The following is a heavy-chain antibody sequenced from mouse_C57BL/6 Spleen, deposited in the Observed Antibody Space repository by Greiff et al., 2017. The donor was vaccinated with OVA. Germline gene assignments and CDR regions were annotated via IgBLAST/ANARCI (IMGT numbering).Heavy chain of an antibody. CDR3: ARGGGDYDYGFDY. J-gene: IGHJ2*01. Sequence: QVQLKESGPELVKPGASVKLSCKASGYAFTSYWMNWVKQRPGQGLEWIGRIYPGGGDTNYNGKFKGKAPLTADKSSSTSYMQRSSLTSDDSSVYFCARGGGDYDYGFDYWGQGTTLTVSS. CDR2: IYPGGGDT. CDR1: GYAFTSYW. D-gene: IGHD2-4*01. V-gene: IGHV1-82*01.